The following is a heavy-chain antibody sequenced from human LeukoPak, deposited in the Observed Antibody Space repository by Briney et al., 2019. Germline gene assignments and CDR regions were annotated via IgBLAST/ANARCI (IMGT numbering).Heavy chain of an antibody. CDR1: EFTFSNYA. D-gene: IGHD6-19*01. J-gene: IGHJ4*02. CDR2: ISPSVVTT. Sequence: PGGSLRLSCSASEFTFSNYAMTCFRQAPGKGLYCVSGISPSVVTTYYAYSVQGRFTISRDNSKNTLYLQMNSLSPEDTAIYYCAKSLPLAGRRPFFFDYWGQGTLVTVSS. CDR3: AKSLPLAGRRPFFFDY. V-gene: IGHV3-23*01.